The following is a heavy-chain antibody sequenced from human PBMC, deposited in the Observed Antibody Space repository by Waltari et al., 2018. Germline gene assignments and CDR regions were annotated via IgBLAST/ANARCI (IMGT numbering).Heavy chain of an antibody. V-gene: IGHV4-59*01. CDR3: ASIAARPLRGWGYWFDP. J-gene: IGHJ5*02. Sequence: STNYNPSLKSRVTISVDTSKNQFSLKLSSVTAADTAVYYCASIAARPLRGWGYWFDPWGQGTLVTVSS. D-gene: IGHD6-6*01. CDR2: ST.